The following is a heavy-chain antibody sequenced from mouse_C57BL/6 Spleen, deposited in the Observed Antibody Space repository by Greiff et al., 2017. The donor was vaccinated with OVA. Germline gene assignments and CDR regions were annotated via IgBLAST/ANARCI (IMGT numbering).Heavy chain of an antibody. CDR3: ARGEASNLRMDY. V-gene: IGHV5-17*01. J-gene: IGHJ4*01. D-gene: IGHD2-5*01. Sequence: EVMLVESGGGLVKPGGSLKLSCAASGFTFSDYGMHWVRQAPEKGLEWVAYISSGSSTIYYADTVKGRFTISRDNAKNTLFLQMTSLRSEDTAMYYCARGEASNLRMDYWGQGTSVTVSS. CDR1: GFTFSDYG. CDR2: ISSGSSTI.